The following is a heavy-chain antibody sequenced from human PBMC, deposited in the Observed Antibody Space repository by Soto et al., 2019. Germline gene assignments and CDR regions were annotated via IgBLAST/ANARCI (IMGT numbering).Heavy chain of an antibody. CDR1: RYNFGIYC. CDR2: IDPGDSYI. Sequence: GESVKISCTGSRYNFGIYCIGWVLQQPWRGLEWMGIIDPGDSYIRYSPSFRGQVTISADKSISTAYLQWSSLKASDTAMYYCASPTLSSSGMDVWGQGTTVTVSS. V-gene: IGHV5-51*01. D-gene: IGHD1-26*01. CDR3: ASPTLSSSGMDV. J-gene: IGHJ6*02.